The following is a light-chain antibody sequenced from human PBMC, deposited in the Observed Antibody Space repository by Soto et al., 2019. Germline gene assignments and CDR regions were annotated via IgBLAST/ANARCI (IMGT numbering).Light chain of an antibody. CDR2: AAS. V-gene: IGKV1-39*01. CDR3: QRSYRSIS. Sequence: DIQMTQSPSSLFASVGDRVTITCRASQSISTYLNWYQQRPGKAPRLLIYAASSLQSGVPSRFSGSGSRTDFTLTISSLQPEDFATYYCQRSYRSISFGQGTRLEMK. J-gene: IGKJ5*01. CDR1: QSISTY.